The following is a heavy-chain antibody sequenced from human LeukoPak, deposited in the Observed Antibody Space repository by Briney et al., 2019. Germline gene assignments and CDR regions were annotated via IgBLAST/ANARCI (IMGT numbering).Heavy chain of an antibody. CDR1: VGSISSSSYY. D-gene: IGHD3-22*01. J-gene: IGHJ4*02. CDR3: ARLVSFYHYDTSGHFDY. CDR2: IYYSGST. V-gene: IGHV4-39*01. Sequence: SETLSLTCTVSVGSISSSSYYWGWTRQPPGKGLEWIGSIYYSGSTYYNPSLKSRVTISVDTSKNQFSLKLSSVTAADTAVYYCARLVSFYHYDTSGHFDYWGQGTLVTVSS.